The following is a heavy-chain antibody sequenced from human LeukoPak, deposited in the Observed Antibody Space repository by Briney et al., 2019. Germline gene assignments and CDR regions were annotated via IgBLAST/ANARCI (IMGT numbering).Heavy chain of an antibody. Sequence: SETLSLTCTVSGGSISSSSYYWGWIRQPPGKGLEWIGSIYYSGSTYYNPSLKSRVTISVDTSKNQFSLKVSSVTAADTAVYYCARHRRFGVVIIDYWGQGTLVTVSS. CDR3: ARHRRFGVVIIDY. J-gene: IGHJ4*02. D-gene: IGHD3-3*01. V-gene: IGHV4-39*01. CDR2: IYYSGST. CDR1: GGSISSSSYY.